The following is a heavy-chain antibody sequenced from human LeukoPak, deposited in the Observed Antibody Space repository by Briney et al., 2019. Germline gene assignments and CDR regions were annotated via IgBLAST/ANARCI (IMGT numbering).Heavy chain of an antibody. CDR2: IYYSGST. Sequence: SDTLSLTCTVSGGSISSSSYYWGWIRQPPGKGLEWIGSIYYSGSTYYNPSLKSRVTISVDTSKNQFSLKLSSVTAADTAVYYCARHSQWLVPTEIDYWGQGTLVTVSS. V-gene: IGHV4-39*01. CDR3: ARHSQWLVPTEIDY. D-gene: IGHD6-19*01. CDR1: GGSISSSSYY. J-gene: IGHJ4*02.